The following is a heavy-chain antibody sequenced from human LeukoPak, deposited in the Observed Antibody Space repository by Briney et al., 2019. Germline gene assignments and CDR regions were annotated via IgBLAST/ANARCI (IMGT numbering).Heavy chain of an antibody. V-gene: IGHV3-21*01. CDR1: GFTFSSYA. Sequence: GGSLRLSCAACGFTFSSYAVSWVRQAPGKGLEWVSYISSSSSYIYYADSVKGRFTISRDNAKNSLYLQMNSLRAEDTAVYYCARTDSSGWSDYWGQGTLVTVSS. CDR2: ISSSSSYI. D-gene: IGHD6-19*01. J-gene: IGHJ4*02. CDR3: ARTDSSGWSDY.